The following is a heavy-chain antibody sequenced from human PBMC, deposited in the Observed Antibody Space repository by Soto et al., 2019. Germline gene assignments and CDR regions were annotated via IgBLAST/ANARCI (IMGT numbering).Heavy chain of an antibody. D-gene: IGHD6-19*01. J-gene: IGHJ4*02. CDR3: ARESLQSAVGFDY. V-gene: IGHV4-59*01. CDR1: GGSISSYY. CDR2: IYYSGST. Sequence: SETLSLTCTVSGGSISSYYWSWIRQPPGKGLEWIGYIYYSGSTNYNPSLKSRVTISVDTSKNQFSLKLSSVTAADTAVYYCARESLQSAVGFDYWGQGTLVTVSS.